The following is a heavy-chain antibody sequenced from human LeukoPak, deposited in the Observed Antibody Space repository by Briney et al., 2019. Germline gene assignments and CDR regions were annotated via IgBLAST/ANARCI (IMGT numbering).Heavy chain of an antibody. J-gene: IGHJ4*02. Sequence: SEPLSLTCTVSGASISSTIYYWGWIRQPPGKGLEWIGNIYYTGITYNNPSLKSRVTMSVDTSKNQFSLRLSSVTAADTAVYYCATDLYYYDSRGYPYWGQGTLVTVSS. CDR1: GASISSTIYY. CDR2: IYYTGIT. V-gene: IGHV4-39*07. CDR3: ATDLYYYDSRGYPY. D-gene: IGHD3-22*01.